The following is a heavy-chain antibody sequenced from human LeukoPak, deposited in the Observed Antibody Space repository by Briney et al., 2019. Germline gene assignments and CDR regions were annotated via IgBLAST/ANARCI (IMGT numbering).Heavy chain of an antibody. CDR1: GGSFSSYY. J-gene: IGHJ3*02. D-gene: IGHD3-10*01. CDR2: IYYSGST. V-gene: IGHV4-59*08. Sequence: SETLSLTCAVYGGSFSSYYWSWIRQPPGKGLEWIGYIYYSGSTNYNPSLKSRVTISVDTSKNQFSLKLSSVTAADTAVYYCARYDRRDGSDDDAFDIWGQGTMVTVSS. CDR3: ARYDRRDGSDDDAFDI.